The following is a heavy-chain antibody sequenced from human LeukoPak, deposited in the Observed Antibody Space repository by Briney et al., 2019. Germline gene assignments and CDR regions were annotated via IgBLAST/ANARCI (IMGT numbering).Heavy chain of an antibody. V-gene: IGHV3-23*01. CDR1: GFTFSSYA. CDR2: ISGSGDST. J-gene: IGHJ4*02. CDR3: ASGLWYFDY. D-gene: IGHD5-12*01. Sequence: GGSLRLSCAASGFTFSSYAMTWVRQAPGKGLEWVSAISGSGDSTYYADSVKGRFTISRDNSKNTLYLQMNSLRAEDTAVYYCASGLWYFDYWGQGTLVTVSS.